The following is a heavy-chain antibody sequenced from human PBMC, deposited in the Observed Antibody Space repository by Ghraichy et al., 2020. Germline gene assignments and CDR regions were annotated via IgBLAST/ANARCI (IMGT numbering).Heavy chain of an antibody. CDR3: ARGAAAGTPT. J-gene: IGHJ5*02. V-gene: IGHV3-53*01. CDR1: GRSVSSDY. D-gene: IGHD6-13*01. Sequence: GGSLRLSCVVFGRSVSSDYMSWVRQAPGKGLEWVSVIYSGGNTYHSDSVKGRFTISRDNPKNTMYLQMNSLRDEDTAVYYCARGAAAGTPTWGQGTLVTVSS. CDR2: IYSGGNT.